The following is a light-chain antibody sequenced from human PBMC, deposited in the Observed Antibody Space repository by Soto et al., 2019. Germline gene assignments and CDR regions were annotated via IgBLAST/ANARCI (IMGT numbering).Light chain of an antibody. Sequence: QSVLAQPASVSGSLGQSISISCTGTNSDIGAYDFVSWYQQHPGKAPKLMIFDVSDRPSGISNRFSGSKSGNTASLSISGLQAEDEAVYYCSSLTATTAFVLFGGGTQLTVL. V-gene: IGLV2-14*03. CDR2: DVS. CDR1: NSDIGAYDF. J-gene: IGLJ2*01. CDR3: SSLTATTAFVL.